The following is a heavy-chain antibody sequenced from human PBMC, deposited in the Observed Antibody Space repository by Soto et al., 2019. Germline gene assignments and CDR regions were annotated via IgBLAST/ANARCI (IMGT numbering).Heavy chain of an antibody. Sequence: ASSEGFRKASGYAFTSYAMHWVRQATGQGLEWMGWMNPSTGNTDSAEKFQGRLTMTRNTSISTVYMELSSLSFEDTAVYYCARGRIIVAGGFDPWGQGTLVTVSS. J-gene: IGHJ5*02. CDR1: GYAFTSYA. CDR2: MNPSTGNT. V-gene: IGHV1-8*02. D-gene: IGHD6-19*01. CDR3: ARGRIIVAGGFDP.